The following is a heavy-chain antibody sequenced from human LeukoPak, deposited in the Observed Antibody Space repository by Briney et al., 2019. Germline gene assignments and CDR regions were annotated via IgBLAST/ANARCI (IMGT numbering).Heavy chain of an antibody. CDR3: ANSPAGTTPFDY. CDR2: ISVTSGST. D-gene: IGHD6-13*01. V-gene: IGHV3-23*01. CDR1: GLTFSSYA. Sequence: GGSLRLSCAASGLTFSSYAMSWVRRAPGKGLQWVSAISVTSGSTYYADSVKGRFTISRDNSKNTLFLQMNSLRAEDTAVYYCANSPAGTTPFDYWGQGTLVTVSS. J-gene: IGHJ4*02.